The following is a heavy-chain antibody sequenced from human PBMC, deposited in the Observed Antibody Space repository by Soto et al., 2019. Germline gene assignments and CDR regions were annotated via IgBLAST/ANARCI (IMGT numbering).Heavy chain of an antibody. CDR3: ARDTGTGRDY. V-gene: IGHV3-74*01. CDR2: INTDGSTT. J-gene: IGHJ4*02. CDR1: GFTFSGYW. Sequence: PGGSLRLSCSASGFTFSGYWMHWVRQAPGKGLVWVARINTDGSTTRYADSVKGRFTFSRDNAKNMLYLQMNSLRAEETAVYYCARDTGTGRDYWGQGTPVTVSS.